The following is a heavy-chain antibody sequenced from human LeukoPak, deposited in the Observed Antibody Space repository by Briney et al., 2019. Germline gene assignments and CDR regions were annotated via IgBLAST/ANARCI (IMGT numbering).Heavy chain of an antibody. CDR2: IYPGDSDT. CDR3: ARPPIRGSGSF. CDR1: GYSFTRNW. V-gene: IGHV5-51*01. D-gene: IGHD3-10*01. Sequence: GESLKISCKASGYSFTRNWIGWVRQMPGKGLEWMGIIYPGDSDTRYSPSFQGQVTISADKSISTAYLQWSSLKASDTAIYYCARPPIRGSGSFWGQGTLVTVSS. J-gene: IGHJ4*02.